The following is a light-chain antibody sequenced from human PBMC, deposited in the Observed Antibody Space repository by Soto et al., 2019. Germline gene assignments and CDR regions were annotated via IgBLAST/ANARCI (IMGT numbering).Light chain of an antibody. J-gene: IGKJ5*01. V-gene: IGKV1-33*01. CDR1: QSISSW. CDR2: DAS. Sequence: TQSPSTLSASVGDRVTITCRASQSISSWLAWYQQKPGKAPKLLIYDASNLETGVPSRFSGSGSGTDFTFTISSLQPEDIATYYCQQYDNLPTITFGQGTRLENK. CDR3: QQYDNLPTIT.